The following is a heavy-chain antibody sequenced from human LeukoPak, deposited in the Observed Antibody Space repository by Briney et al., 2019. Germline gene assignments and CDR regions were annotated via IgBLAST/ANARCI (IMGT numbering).Heavy chain of an antibody. D-gene: IGHD3-22*01. CDR3: AGTYYYDSSGYYPFDY. CDR2: IIPILGIT. V-gene: IGHV1-69*04. CDR1: GGTFSNYA. J-gene: IGHJ4*02. Sequence: ASVKVSCKASGGTFSNYAISWVRQAPGQGLEWMGRIIPILGITNYAQKFRGRVTITADKSTSTAYMELNSLRSEDTAVYFCAGTYYYDSSGYYPFDYWGQGTLVTVSS.